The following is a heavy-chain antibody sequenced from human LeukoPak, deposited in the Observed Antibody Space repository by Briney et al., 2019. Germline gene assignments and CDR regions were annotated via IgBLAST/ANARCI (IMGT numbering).Heavy chain of an antibody. D-gene: IGHD3-22*01. J-gene: IGHJ4*02. Sequence: SETLSLTCAVYGGSFSGYYWSWIRQPPGKGLEWIGEINHSGSTNYNPSLKSRVTISVDTSKNQFSLKLSSVTAADTAVYYCARLIRITMIVVVIDRGFDYWGQGTLVTVSS. V-gene: IGHV4-34*01. CDR2: INHSGST. CDR1: GGSFSGYY. CDR3: ARLIRITMIVVVIDRGFDY.